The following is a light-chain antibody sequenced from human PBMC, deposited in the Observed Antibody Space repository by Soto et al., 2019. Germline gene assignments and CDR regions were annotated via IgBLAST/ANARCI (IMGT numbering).Light chain of an antibody. J-gene: IGKJ4*01. CDR1: QSVSSSY. CDR3: QQHGSSRPLT. CDR2: GAS. V-gene: IGKV3-20*01. Sequence: EIVLTQSPGTLSLSPGERATLSCRASQSVSSSYLAWYQQIPGQAPRLLIYGASKRATGIPDRFSGSGSGTDFTLTISRMEPEDFAVYYCQQHGSSRPLTFGGGTKVEIK.